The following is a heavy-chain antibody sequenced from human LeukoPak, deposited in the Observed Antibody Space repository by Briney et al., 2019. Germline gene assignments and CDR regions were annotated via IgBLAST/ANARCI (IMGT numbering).Heavy chain of an antibody. J-gene: IGHJ4*02. V-gene: IGHV4-30-4*08. CDR3: ARVSDFWSGYSLDY. D-gene: IGHD3-3*01. CDR1: GGSISSGDYY. Sequence: SETLSLTCTVSGGSISSGDYYWSWIRQPPGKGLEWIGYIYYSGSTYYNPSPKSRVTISVDTSKNQFSLKLSSVTAADTAVYYCARVSDFWSGYSLDYWGQGTLVTVSS. CDR2: IYYSGST.